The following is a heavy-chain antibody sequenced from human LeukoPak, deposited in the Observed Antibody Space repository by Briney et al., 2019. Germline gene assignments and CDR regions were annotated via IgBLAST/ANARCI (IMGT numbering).Heavy chain of an antibody. D-gene: IGHD1-26*01. Sequence: SETLSLTCAVSGGSISRSGYSWSWIRQPPGKGLDWIAYIYYTGSTYYNPSLKSRVTISLDTSKNQFSLKLSSVTAADTAVYYCARYSGSYYYYYYYMDVWGKGTTVTVSS. CDR1: GGSISRSGYS. V-gene: IGHV4-30-4*07. CDR2: IYYTGST. J-gene: IGHJ6*03. CDR3: ARYSGSYYYYYYYMDV.